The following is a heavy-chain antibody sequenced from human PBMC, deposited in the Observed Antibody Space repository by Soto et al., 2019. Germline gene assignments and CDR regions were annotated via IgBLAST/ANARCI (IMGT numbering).Heavy chain of an antibody. Sequence: SETLSLTCTVSGGSISSDSFYWAWIRQPPGKGLEWIGIIYYSGDTYYNPSLAGRLTMSVDTSNQFSLTLRSVTAADTALYYCARNQPQRYCSGGTCRPAYGMDVWGQGTTVTVS. CDR1: GGSISSDSFY. CDR3: ARNQPQRYCSGGTCRPAYGMDV. D-gene: IGHD2-15*01. CDR2: IYYSGDT. V-gene: IGHV4-39*01. J-gene: IGHJ6*02.